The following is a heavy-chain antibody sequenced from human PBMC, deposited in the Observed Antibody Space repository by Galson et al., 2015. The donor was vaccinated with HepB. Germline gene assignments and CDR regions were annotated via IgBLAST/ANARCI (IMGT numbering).Heavy chain of an antibody. Sequence: SLRLSCAASGFTFSSYAMSWVRQAPGKGLEWVSAISGSGGSTYYTDSVKGRFTISRDNSKNTLYLQMNSLRAEDTAVYYCAKWAASIVLHPLANYWGQGTLVTVSS. D-gene: IGHD4/OR15-4a*01. CDR2: ISGSGGST. V-gene: IGHV3-23*01. J-gene: IGHJ4*02. CDR3: AKWAASIVLHPLANY. CDR1: GFTFSSYA.